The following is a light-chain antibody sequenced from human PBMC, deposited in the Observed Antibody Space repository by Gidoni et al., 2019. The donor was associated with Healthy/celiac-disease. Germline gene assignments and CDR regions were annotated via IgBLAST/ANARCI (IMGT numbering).Light chain of an antibody. V-gene: IGKV1-39*01. Sequence: DIQMTQSRSSLSASVGDRVTITCRASQSISSYLNWYQQKPGKAPKLLIYAASSLQSGVPSRFSGSGSGTDFTLTISSLQPEDFATYYCQQSYSTPLCSFGQGTKLEI. J-gene: IGKJ2*04. CDR1: QSISSY. CDR3: QQSYSTPLCS. CDR2: AAS.